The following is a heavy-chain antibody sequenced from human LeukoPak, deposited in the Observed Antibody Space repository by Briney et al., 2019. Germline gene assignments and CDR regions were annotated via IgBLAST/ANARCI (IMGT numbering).Heavy chain of an antibody. V-gene: IGHV3-48*01. CDR1: GFTFSSYW. J-gene: IGHJ4*02. Sequence: GGSLRLSCAASGFTFSSYWMNWVRQALGKGLEWVSYITNSGNSKSYADPVKGRFTISRDNTKNSLYLQMNGLRAEDTAVYYCARTRGSGYLTFDYWGQGILVTVSS. D-gene: IGHD3-22*01. CDR2: ITNSGNSK. CDR3: ARTRGSGYLTFDY.